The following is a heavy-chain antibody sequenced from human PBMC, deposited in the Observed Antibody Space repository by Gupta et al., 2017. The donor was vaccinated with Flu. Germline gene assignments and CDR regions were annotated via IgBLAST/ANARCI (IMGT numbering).Heavy chain of an antibody. CDR3: AREIMVNWDHGEYDY. CDR1: GDSVSSNTAA. CDR2: TYYRSKWWA. V-gene: IGHV6-1*01. Sequence: QVQLQQLGPGIVEPSQTLSLTCLISGDSVSSNTAAWNWIRQSPSRGLEWLGRTYYRSKWWADYPGPPQSRITISGDISKNQFSLQVKHVTPADSATYYCAREIMVNWDHGEYDYWGRGTPVTVPP. D-gene: IGHD3-10*01. J-gene: IGHJ4*02.